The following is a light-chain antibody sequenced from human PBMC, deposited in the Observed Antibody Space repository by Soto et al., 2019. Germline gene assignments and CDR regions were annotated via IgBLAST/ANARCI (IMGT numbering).Light chain of an antibody. V-gene: IGKV4-1*01. J-gene: IGKJ1*01. Sequence: DIVMTQSPDSLAVSLGERATINCKSSQSILYISNNKNYLVWYQQKPGQPPKLLIYWASTRESGVPGRFSGSGSGTDFTLTISSLQAEDVAVYYCQQYYSTPWTFGQGTKVDIK. CDR3: QQYYSTPWT. CDR2: WAS. CDR1: QSILYISNNKNY.